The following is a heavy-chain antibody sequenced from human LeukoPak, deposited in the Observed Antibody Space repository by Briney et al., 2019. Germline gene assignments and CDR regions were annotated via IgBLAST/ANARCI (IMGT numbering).Heavy chain of an antibody. V-gene: IGHV1-18*01. J-gene: IGHJ4*02. D-gene: IGHD2-15*01. Sequence: ASVKVSCKASGYTFTSYGISWVRQAPGQGLEWMGWISAYNGNTNYAQKLQGRVTMTTDTSTSTAYKELRSLRSDDTAVYFCARDEGSGPLFDYWGQGTLVTVSS. CDR3: ARDEGSGPLFDY. CDR2: ISAYNGNT. CDR1: GYTFTSYG.